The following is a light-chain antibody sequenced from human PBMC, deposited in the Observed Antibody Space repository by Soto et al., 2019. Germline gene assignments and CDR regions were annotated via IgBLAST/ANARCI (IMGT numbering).Light chain of an antibody. V-gene: IGKV3-20*01. CDR3: QQYDRSPYT. Sequence: EIVLTQSPDTLSLSPGERATLSCRASQNVNNNDLAWYQHKPGQAPRLLIYGASSRPGGIPDKFSGSGSGIDFTFTINRLEPEDFAVYYCQQYDRSPYTFGQGTKLEI. CDR1: QNVNNND. CDR2: GAS. J-gene: IGKJ2*01.